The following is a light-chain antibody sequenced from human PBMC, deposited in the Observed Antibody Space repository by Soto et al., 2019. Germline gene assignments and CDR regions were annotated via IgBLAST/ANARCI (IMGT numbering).Light chain of an antibody. CDR2: GAS. J-gene: IGKJ1*01. V-gene: IGKV3-20*01. CDR1: QYVSCNS. Sequence: EIALTQSPGTLYLSPGERATLSCKASQYVSCNSFAWYQQRPGRAPRLLIYGASIRVTGIPDRFSGSGSGTDFTLTISRLEPEDFVVYYCQQYGYSPDTDRWTFGQGTKVEIK. CDR3: QQYGYSPDTDRWT.